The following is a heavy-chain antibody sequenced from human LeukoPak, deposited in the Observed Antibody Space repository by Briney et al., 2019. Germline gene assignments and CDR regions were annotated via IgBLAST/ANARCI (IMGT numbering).Heavy chain of an antibody. D-gene: IGHD2-15*01. Sequence: ASVKVSCKASGYTFTGYYMHWVRQAPGQGLEWMGWINPNSGSTNYAQKFQGRVTMTRDTSISTAYMELSRLRSDDTAVYYCAREVVVAARSLYGMDVWGQGTTVTVSS. CDR2: INPNSGST. J-gene: IGHJ6*02. V-gene: IGHV1-2*02. CDR3: AREVVVAARSLYGMDV. CDR1: GYTFTGYY.